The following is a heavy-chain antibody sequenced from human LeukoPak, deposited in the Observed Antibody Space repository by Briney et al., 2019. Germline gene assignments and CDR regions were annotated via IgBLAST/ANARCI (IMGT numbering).Heavy chain of an antibody. Sequence: GGSLRLSCAASGFTFSSYAMSWVRQAPGKGLEWVSAISGSGGSTYYADSVKGRFTISRDNSKNTLYLQMNSLRAEDTAVYYCARVQGYCSSDTCYSEYFEHWGQGTLVIVSS. CDR1: GFTFSSYA. CDR3: ARVQGYCSSDTCYSEYFEH. CDR2: ISGSGGST. D-gene: IGHD2-15*01. V-gene: IGHV3-23*01. J-gene: IGHJ1*01.